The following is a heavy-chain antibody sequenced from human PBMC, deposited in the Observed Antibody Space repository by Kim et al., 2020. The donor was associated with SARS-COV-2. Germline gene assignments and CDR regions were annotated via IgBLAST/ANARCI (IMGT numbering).Heavy chain of an antibody. J-gene: IGHJ6*02. Sequence: PSLKSRVTISVDTSTNQFSLKLGSVTAADTAVYYCASGGGYGGNYYGMDVWGQGTTVTVSS. V-gene: IGHV4-34*01. CDR3: ASGGGYGGNYYGMDV. D-gene: IGHD5-18*01.